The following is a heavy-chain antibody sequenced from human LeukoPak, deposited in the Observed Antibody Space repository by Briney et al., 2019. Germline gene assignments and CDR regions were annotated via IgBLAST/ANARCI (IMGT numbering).Heavy chain of an antibody. D-gene: IGHD4-17*01. J-gene: IGHJ4*02. V-gene: IGHV5-51*01. CDR2: IYPGDPDT. CDR3: ARRTAYGNFDS. CDR1: GYRFTSYW. Sequence: GESLKISCKASGYRFTSYWIGWVRQMPGKGLEWMAFIYPGDPDTTYSPSFQGEVTISADKSINTAYLQWGSLKASDTAMYYCARRTAYGNFDSWGQGTLVTVSS.